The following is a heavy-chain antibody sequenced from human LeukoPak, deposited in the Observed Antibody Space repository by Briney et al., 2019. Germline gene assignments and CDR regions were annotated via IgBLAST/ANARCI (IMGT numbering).Heavy chain of an antibody. D-gene: IGHD5-12*01. Sequence: SETLSLTCTVSGGSVYDNTYNWGWVRQPPGKGLEWIGCVYYSGSAYYNPSLKSRVTISVDTSKNQFSLKLTSVTAADTAFYYCARHHDYGVGKGDWGQGTLVTVSS. CDR2: VYYSGSA. V-gene: IGHV4-39*01. CDR3: ARHHDYGVGKGD. J-gene: IGHJ4*02. CDR1: GGSVYDNTYN.